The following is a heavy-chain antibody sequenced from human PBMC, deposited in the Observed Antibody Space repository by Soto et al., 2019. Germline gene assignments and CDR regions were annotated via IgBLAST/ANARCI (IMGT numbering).Heavy chain of an antibody. Sequence: QVQLQESGPGLVKPSGTLSLTCAVSGGSISSGWWTWVRQPPGKGLGWIGEILCSGRTNYNSSLNSRVPISIDKSKKQFSLNLSSVTAADTAVYYCSSRITDAPTWGQGTLVTVSS. V-gene: IGHV4-4*02. D-gene: IGHD2-2*01. J-gene: IGHJ5*02. CDR2: ILCSGRT. CDR1: GGSISSGW. CDR3: SSRITDAPT.